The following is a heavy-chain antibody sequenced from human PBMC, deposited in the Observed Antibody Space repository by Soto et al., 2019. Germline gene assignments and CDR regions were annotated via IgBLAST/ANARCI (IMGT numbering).Heavy chain of an antibody. CDR2: LSDSVGTT. V-gene: IGHV3-23*01. D-gene: IGHD3-22*01. Sequence: EVQLLESGGGLVQPGGSLRLSCAVSGFSFGTYTVNWVRQAPGMGLGWVSGLSDSVGTTHYAYSVKGRFTISRDKSKNTLYLQMNNLRAEDTAVYYCAKHLIGGRLQSPFDLWGQGTQVTVSS. CDR3: AKHLIGGRLQSPFDL. J-gene: IGHJ4*02. CDR1: GFSFGTYT.